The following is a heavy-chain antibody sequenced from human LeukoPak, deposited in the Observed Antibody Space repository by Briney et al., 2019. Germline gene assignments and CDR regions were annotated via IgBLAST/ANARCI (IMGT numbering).Heavy chain of an antibody. D-gene: IGHD6-6*01. CDR2: IKQDGSEK. CDR3: ARDHSSSSQHFDY. CDR1: GFTFSSYW. V-gene: IGHV3-7*01. Sequence: GGSLRLSCAASGFTFSSYWMSWVRQAPGKGLEWVANIKQDGSEKYYVDSVKGRFTISRDNAKNSLYLQMNSLRAEDTAVYYCARDHSSSSQHFDYWGQGTLVTVSS. J-gene: IGHJ4*02.